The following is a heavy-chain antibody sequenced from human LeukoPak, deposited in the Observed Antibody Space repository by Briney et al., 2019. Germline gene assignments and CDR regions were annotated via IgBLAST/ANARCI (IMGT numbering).Heavy chain of an antibody. CDR2: LYPGVST. CDR1: GGSFSSNY. Sequence: SETLSLTCTVSGGSFSSNYWTWLRHPAGQGLEGLGRLYPGVSTNYSPSLKSRLTMSVDTSKNKFSLNLRSITAADTAVYYCARHSSEVTLSYFDYWGQGTLVTVSS. CDR3: ARHSSEVTLSYFDY. J-gene: IGHJ4*02. D-gene: IGHD6-25*01. V-gene: IGHV4-4*07.